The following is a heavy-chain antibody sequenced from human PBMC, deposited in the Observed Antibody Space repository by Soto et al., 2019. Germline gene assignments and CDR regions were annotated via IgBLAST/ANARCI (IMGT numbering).Heavy chain of an antibody. CDR3: AREGELLRFSGAFDI. J-gene: IGHJ3*02. CDR1: GYTFTGYY. CDR2: INPNSGGT. Sequence: GASVKVSCKASGYTFTGYYMHWVRQAPGQGLEWMGWINPNSGGTNYAQKFQGWVTMTRDTSISTAYMELSRLRSDDTAVYYCAREGELLRFSGAFDIWGQGTMVTVSS. V-gene: IGHV1-2*04. D-gene: IGHD1-26*01.